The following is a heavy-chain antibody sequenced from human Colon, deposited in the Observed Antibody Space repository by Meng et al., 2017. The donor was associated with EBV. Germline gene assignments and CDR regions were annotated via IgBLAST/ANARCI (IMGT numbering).Heavy chain of an antibody. D-gene: IGHD2-21*02. CDR3: ARGPYCGGDCYWFDP. J-gene: IGHJ5*02. Sequence: PLPEESDSGLVQPSQSLSLPCAGSGDSISSGDYSWSWIRQPPGQGLEWIGYIYHGGTTYNTSLKSRVTISVDNSKNQFSLRLTSVTAADTAVYYCARGPYCGGDCYWFDPWGQGTLVTVSS. CDR1: GDSISSGDYS. CDR2: IYHGGTT. V-gene: IGHV4-30-2*01.